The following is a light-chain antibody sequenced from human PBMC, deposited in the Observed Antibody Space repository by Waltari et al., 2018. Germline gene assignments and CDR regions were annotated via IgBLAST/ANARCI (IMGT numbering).Light chain of an antibody. J-gene: IGKJ1*01. Sequence: TVVTQSPATLSVSPGERATLSYRTSQTIGFSLAWYQQKPGQAPRLLIYHASTRATGIPDRFSGSGSESDFTLTISSLQSEDVAVYYCQQYNNWPPGTFGQGTKVEI. V-gene: IGKV3-15*01. CDR1: QTIGFS. CDR3: QQYNNWPPGT. CDR2: HAS.